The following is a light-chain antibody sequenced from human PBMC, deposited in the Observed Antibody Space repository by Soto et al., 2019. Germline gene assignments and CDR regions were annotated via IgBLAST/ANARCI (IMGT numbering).Light chain of an antibody. J-gene: IGKJ1*01. V-gene: IGKV1-12*01. Sequence: DTQMTQSPSSVSAAVGDTVTMTCRPSQGISIWLAWYQLKPGQAPKLLIYATSRVHGVPSRFAGSGSETDFTLTINNLQPEDSAIYYCQQGNSFPWTFDQGTKVEVK. CDR1: QGISIW. CDR2: ATS. CDR3: QQGNSFPWT.